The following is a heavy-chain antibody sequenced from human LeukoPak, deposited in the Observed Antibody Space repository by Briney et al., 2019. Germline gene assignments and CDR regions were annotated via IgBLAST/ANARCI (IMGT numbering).Heavy chain of an antibody. D-gene: IGHD3-10*01. J-gene: IGHJ6*02. CDR1: GFTFSSYS. CDR3: ARDNYYDSGSYYMGYYYGMDV. Sequence: GGSLRLSCAASGFTFSSYSMNWVRQAPGKGLEWVAVISYDGSNKYYADSVKGRFTISRDNSKNTLYLQMNSLRAEDTAVYYCARDNYYDSGSYYMGYYYGMDVWGQGTTVTVSS. V-gene: IGHV3-30*03. CDR2: ISYDGSNK.